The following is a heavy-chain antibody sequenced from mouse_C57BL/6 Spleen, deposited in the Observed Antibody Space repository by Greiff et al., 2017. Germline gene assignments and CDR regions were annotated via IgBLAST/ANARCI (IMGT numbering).Heavy chain of an antibody. D-gene: IGHD2-2*01. CDR3: ARYYGYGGYAMDY. J-gene: IGHJ4*01. CDR1: GFTFSDYG. CDR2: ISSGSSTI. V-gene: IGHV5-17*01. Sequence: EVQGVESGGGLVKPGGSLKLSCAASGFTFSDYGMHWVRQAPEKGLEWVAYISSGSSTIYYADTVKGRFTISRDNAKNTLFLQMTSLRSEDTAMYYCARYYGYGGYAMDYWGQGTSVTVSS.